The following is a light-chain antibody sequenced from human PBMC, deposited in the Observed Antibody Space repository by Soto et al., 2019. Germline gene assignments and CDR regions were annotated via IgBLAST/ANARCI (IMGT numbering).Light chain of an antibody. V-gene: IGKV1-6*01. J-gene: IGKJ1*01. CDR1: HAIRSA. Sequence: AIELTQSPSCLSASVGDRVPITCRASHAIRSALGWYQQKPGKLPKLLIYAASTLQSGVPSRFSGSGFGTEFTLTISSLQPDDFATYYCQHYNSYSEAFGQGTKVDIK. CDR3: QHYNSYSEA. CDR2: AAS.